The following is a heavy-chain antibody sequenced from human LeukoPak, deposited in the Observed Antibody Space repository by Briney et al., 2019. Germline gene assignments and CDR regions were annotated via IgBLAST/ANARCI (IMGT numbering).Heavy chain of an antibody. Sequence: GGSLRLSCAASGFTFSSYEMNWVRQAPGKGLEWVSSISSSSSYIYYADSVKGRFTISRDNAKKSLYLQMNSLRAEDTAVYYCARDPINIATAGKGFDYWGQGTLVTVSS. CDR1: GFTFSSYE. V-gene: IGHV3-21*01. CDR2: ISSSSSYI. CDR3: ARDPINIATAGKGFDY. D-gene: IGHD6-13*01. J-gene: IGHJ4*02.